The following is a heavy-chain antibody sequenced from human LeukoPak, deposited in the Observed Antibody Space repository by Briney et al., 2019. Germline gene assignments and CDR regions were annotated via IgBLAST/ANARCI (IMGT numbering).Heavy chain of an antibody. D-gene: IGHD2-2*01. CDR3: ASSPRQKSSFYL. J-gene: IGHJ4*02. V-gene: IGHV4-34*01. CDR1: GGSLSGFY. CDR2: INHSGTS. Sequence: SETLSLTCAVYGGSLSGFYWSWIRQPPGKGLEWIGEINHSGTSNYNPSLKSRVTISVDTSTNQFSPRLSSVTAADTAMYYCASSPRQKSSFYLWGQGTLVTVSS.